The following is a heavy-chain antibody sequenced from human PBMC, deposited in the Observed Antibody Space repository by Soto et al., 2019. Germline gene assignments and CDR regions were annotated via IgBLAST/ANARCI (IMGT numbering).Heavy chain of an antibody. CDR2: IHYTGST. V-gene: IGHV4-39*01. D-gene: IGHD6-6*01. J-gene: IGHJ4*02. CDR3: ARRPYSSSSGGFDY. Sequence: SETLSLTCAVSGGSISSSGYNWGWIRQPPGKGLEWIGSIHYTGSTYYNPSLKSRVTLSVDTSKNQFSLKLSSVTATDTAVFYCARRPYSSSSGGFDYWGQGTLVTVSS. CDR1: GGSISSSGYN.